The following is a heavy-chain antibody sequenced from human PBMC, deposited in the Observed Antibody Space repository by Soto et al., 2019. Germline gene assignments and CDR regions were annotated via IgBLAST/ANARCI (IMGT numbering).Heavy chain of an antibody. CDR3: ARHGYCCSGPRGWFDP. V-gene: IGHV4-34*01. D-gene: IGHD3-10*01. Sequence: PSETLSLTCAVYGGSFSGYYWSWIRQPPGKGLEWIGEINHSGSTNYNPSLKSRVTISVDTSKNQFSLKLSSVTAADTAVYYCARHGYCCSGPRGWFDPWGQGILVTSPQ. CDR1: GGSFSGYY. CDR2: INHSGST. J-gene: IGHJ5*02.